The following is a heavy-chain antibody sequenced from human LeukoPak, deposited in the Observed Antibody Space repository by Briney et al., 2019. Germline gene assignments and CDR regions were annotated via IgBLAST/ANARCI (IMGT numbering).Heavy chain of an antibody. Sequence: SETLSLTCTVSGGSISSYYWSWVRQPPGKGLEWIGYIYYSGSTNYNPSLKSRVTISVDTSKNQFSLKLSSVTAADTAVYYCARGSLDHDAFDIWGQGTMVTVSS. J-gene: IGHJ3*02. CDR1: GGSISSYY. V-gene: IGHV4-59*01. CDR2: IYYSGST. CDR3: ARGSLDHDAFDI. D-gene: IGHD1-1*01.